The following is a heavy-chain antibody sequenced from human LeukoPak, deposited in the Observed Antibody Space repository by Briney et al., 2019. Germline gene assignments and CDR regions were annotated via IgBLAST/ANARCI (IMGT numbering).Heavy chain of an antibody. Sequence: AGGSLRLSCTVSGFTFRKYWMSWVRQAPGKGLEWVANIKEDGSEKNYVDSVKGRCTISRDNSKNSVDLQMNSLRGEDTAVYYCARFFSRWDRPYYFDHWGQGTLVTVSS. CDR2: IKEDGSEK. CDR3: ARFFSRWDRPYYFDH. D-gene: IGHD3-16*01. J-gene: IGHJ4*02. V-gene: IGHV3-7*01. CDR1: GFTFRKYW.